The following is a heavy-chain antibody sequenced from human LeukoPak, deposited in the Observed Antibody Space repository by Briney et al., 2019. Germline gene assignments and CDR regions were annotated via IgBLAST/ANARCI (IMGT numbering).Heavy chain of an antibody. V-gene: IGHV3-23*01. CDR2: ISGSGGST. D-gene: IGHD1-26*01. J-gene: IGHJ4*02. CDR1: GFTFSSYA. Sequence: PGGSLRLSCAASGFTFSSYAMSWVRQAPGKGLEWVSAISGSGGSTYYADSVKGRFTISRDNSKNTLYLQMSSLRAEDTAVYYCAKDRGRYSGSYSDYFDYWGQGTLVTISS. CDR3: AKDRGRYSGSYSDYFDY.